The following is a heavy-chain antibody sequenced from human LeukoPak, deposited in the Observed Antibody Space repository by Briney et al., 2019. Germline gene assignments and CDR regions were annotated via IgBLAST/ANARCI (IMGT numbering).Heavy chain of an antibody. CDR3: ARSALSGSYYYYYYYYGMDV. CDR2: MNPNGGNT. CDR1: GYTFTSYD. J-gene: IGHJ6*02. V-gene: IGHV1-8*01. Sequence: ASVKVSCKASGYTFTSYDINWVRQATGQGLEWMGWMNPNGGNTGYAQKFQGRVTMTRNTSISTAYMELSSLRSEDTAVYYCARSALSGSYYYYYYYYGMDVWGQGTTVTVSS. D-gene: IGHD3-10*01.